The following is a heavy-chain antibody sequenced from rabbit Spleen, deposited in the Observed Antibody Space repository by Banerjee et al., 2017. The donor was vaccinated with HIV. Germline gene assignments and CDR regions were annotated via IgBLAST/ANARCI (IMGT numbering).Heavy chain of an antibody. D-gene: IGHD3-1*01. J-gene: IGHJ4*01. V-gene: IGHV1S45*01. CDR2: INAVTGKA. CDR3: AGDLASVVGWNFGL. CDR1: GFSFSNKAV. Sequence: QEQLEESGGGLVKPEGSLKLSCTVSGFSFSNKAVMCWVRQAPGKGLEWIACINAVTGKAVYASWAKGRFTISRTSSTSVTLQMTSLTAADTATYFCAGDLASVVGWNFGLWGPGTLVTVS.